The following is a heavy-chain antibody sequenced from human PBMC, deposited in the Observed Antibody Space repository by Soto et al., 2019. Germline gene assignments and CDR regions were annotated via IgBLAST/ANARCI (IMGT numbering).Heavy chain of an antibody. J-gene: IGHJ6*02. CDR3: ARIRGGASYYYYYGMDV. CDR1: GFSLSTSGMC. D-gene: IGHD1-26*01. Sequence: SGPTLVNPTQTLTLTCTFSGFSLSTSGMCVSWIRQPPGKALEWLARIDWDDDKYYSTSLKTRLTISKDTSKNQVVLTMTNMDPVDTATYYCARIRGGASYYYYYGMDVWGQGTTVTVSS. CDR2: IDWDDDK. V-gene: IGHV2-70*11.